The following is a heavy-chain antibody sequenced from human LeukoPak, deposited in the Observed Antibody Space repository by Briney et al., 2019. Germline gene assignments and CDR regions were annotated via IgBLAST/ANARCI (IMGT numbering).Heavy chain of an antibody. CDR1: GYTFTNYG. CDR2: VSTYNGNT. CDR3: ARDVSSTSSWWFDP. J-gene: IGHJ5*02. V-gene: IGHV1-18*01. Sequence: ASVKVSCKATGYTFTNYGISWVRQAPGQGLQWMGWVSTYNGNTNYAQKFQGRVTMTRDMSTRTDYMELSSLRYEDTAVYYCARDVSSTSSWWFDPWGQGTLVIVSS. D-gene: IGHD2-2*01.